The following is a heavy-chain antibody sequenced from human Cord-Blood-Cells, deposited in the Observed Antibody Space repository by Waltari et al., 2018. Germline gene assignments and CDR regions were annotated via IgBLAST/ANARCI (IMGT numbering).Heavy chain of an antibody. V-gene: IGHV4-34*01. CDR1: GGSFSGYY. J-gene: IGHJ3*02. CDR3: ARTLYDSSGYYSDAFDI. D-gene: IGHD3-22*01. Sequence: QVQLQQWGAGLLKPSETLSLTCAVYGGSFSGYYWSWLRAPPGKGLEWIGEINHSGSTNYNPSLKSRVTISVDTSKNQFSLKLSSVTAADTAVYYCARTLYDSSGYYSDAFDIWGQGTMVTVSS. CDR2: INHSGST.